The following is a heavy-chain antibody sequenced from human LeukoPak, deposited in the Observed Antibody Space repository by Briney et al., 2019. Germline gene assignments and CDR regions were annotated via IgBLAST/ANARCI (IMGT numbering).Heavy chain of an antibody. CDR3: AKGSSDGRPYYFDY. CDR1: GFTFSSYA. Sequence: PGGSLRLSCAASGFTFSSYAMSWVRQAPGKGLEWVSAINDGGGNTYHADSVKGRFTISRDNSKNTLYLQMNSLRAEDTAVYYCAKGSSDGRPYYFDYWGQGTLVTISS. D-gene: IGHD5-24*01. CDR2: INDGGGNT. V-gene: IGHV3-23*01. J-gene: IGHJ4*02.